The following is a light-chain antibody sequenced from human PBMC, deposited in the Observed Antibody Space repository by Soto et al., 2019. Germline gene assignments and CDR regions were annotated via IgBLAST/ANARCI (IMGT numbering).Light chain of an antibody. Sequence: QSALTQPASVSGSPGQSITISCNGTSSDVGAYGYVSWYQQHPGKAPKLMIYEVSYRPSGVSNRFSGSKSGNAASLTISGLQPEDEADHYCSSYTTSSTVVFGGGTKLTVL. CDR3: SSYTTSSTVV. CDR1: SSDVGAYGY. V-gene: IGLV2-14*01. J-gene: IGLJ2*01. CDR2: EVS.